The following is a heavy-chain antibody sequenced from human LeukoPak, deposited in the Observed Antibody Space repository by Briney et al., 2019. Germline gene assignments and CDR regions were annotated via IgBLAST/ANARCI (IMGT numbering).Heavy chain of an antibody. V-gene: IGHV4-61*02. J-gene: IGHJ6*03. CDR3: ARDRVYSYGPGAYYYMDV. D-gene: IGHD5-18*01. Sequence: SQTLSLTCTVSGGSISSGSYYWSWIRQPAGKGLEWIGRIYTSGSTNYNPSLKSRVTISVDTSKNQFSLKLSSVTAADTAVCYCARDRVYSYGPGAYYYMDVWGKGTTVTVSS. CDR1: GGSISSGSYY. CDR2: IYTSGST.